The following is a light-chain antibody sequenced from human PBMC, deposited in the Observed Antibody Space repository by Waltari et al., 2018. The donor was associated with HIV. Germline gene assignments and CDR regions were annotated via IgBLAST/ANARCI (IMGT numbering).Light chain of an antibody. Sequence: SYVLTPPASVSVPPGQTANVTCGGDNAASKSVNWYQQKAGKAPVLVLYDDSDRPSGIPERFSGSNFGNTATLTITRVEAGDEGDYFCHVWESSSDEYVFGTGTQVTV. CDR2: DDS. CDR3: HVWESSSDEYV. J-gene: IGLJ1*01. V-gene: IGLV3-21*02. CDR1: NAASKS.